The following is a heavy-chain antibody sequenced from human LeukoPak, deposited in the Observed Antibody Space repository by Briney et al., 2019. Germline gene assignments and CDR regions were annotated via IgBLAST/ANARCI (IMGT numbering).Heavy chain of an antibody. CDR2: ISYDGSNK. CDR1: GFTFSSYG. D-gene: IGHD6-13*01. Sequence: GGSLRLSCAASGFTFSSYGMHWVRQAPGKGLEWVAVISYDGSNKYYADSVKGRFTISRDNSKNTLYLQMNSLRAEDTAVYYCARDAPGIAAANWFDPWGQGTLVTVSS. V-gene: IGHV3-30*03. J-gene: IGHJ5*02. CDR3: ARDAPGIAAANWFDP.